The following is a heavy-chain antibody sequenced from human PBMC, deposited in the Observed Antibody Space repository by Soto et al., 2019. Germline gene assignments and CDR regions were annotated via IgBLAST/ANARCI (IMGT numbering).Heavy chain of an antibody. Sequence: EVQLVESGGGLVQPGGSLRLSCAASGFTFSSYWLHWVRQTPGKGLVWVSRISSDGSSTNYADSVRGRFTISRDNAKNTLYLQMNSLRAEDTAVYYCVRPSLWGSSSSDCWGQGTLVTVSS. V-gene: IGHV3-74*01. CDR1: GFTFSSYW. J-gene: IGHJ4*02. CDR2: ISSDGSST. CDR3: VRPSLWGSSSSDC. D-gene: IGHD6-6*01.